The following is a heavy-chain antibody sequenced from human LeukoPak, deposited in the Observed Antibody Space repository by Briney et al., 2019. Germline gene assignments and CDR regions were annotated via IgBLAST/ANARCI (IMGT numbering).Heavy chain of an antibody. Sequence: SETLSLTCTVSGGSISSSSYYWGWIRQPPGKGLEWIGSIYYSGSTYYNPSLKSRVTISVDTSKNQFSLKLSSVTAADTAVYYCARGTYGDYYYYGMDVWGQGTTVTVSS. CDR2: IYYSGST. CDR1: GGSISSSSYY. J-gene: IGHJ6*02. D-gene: IGHD4-17*01. CDR3: ARGTYGDYYYYGMDV. V-gene: IGHV4-39*07.